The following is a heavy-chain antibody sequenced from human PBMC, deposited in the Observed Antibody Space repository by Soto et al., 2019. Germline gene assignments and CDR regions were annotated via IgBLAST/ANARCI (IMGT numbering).Heavy chain of an antibody. J-gene: IGHJ6*03. CDR1: GDSVSSSSAA. CDR3: ARAVCSSTSCYKDYYYYYMDV. Sequence: SQTLSLTCAISGDSVSSSSAAWNWIRQSPSRGLEWLGRTYYRSKWYNDYAVSVKSRITINPDTSKNRFSLQLNSVTPEDTAVYYCARAVCSSTSCYKDYYYYYMDVWGKGTSVIVSS. D-gene: IGHD2-2*02. CDR2: TYYRSKWYN. V-gene: IGHV6-1*01.